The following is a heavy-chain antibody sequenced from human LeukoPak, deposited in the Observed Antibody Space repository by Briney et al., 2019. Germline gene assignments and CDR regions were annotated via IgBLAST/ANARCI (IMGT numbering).Heavy chain of an antibody. CDR1: GGSISSYY. Sequence: SETLSLTCTVSGGSISSYYWSWIRQPPGKGLEWIGYIYYSGSTNYNPSLKSRVTISVDTSKNQFSLKLSSVTAADTAVYYCAREGYYGSGTQGAYDYWGQGTLVTVSS. V-gene: IGHV4-59*01. J-gene: IGHJ4*02. D-gene: IGHD3-10*01. CDR2: IYYSGST. CDR3: AREGYYGSGTQGAYDY.